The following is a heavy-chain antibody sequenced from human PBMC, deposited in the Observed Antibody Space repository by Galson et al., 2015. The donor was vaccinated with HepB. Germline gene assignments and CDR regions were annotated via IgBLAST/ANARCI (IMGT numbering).Heavy chain of an antibody. D-gene: IGHD3-3*01. Sequence: QSGAEVKRPGESLRISCKGSGYSFTSYWISWVRQMPGKGLEWMGRIDPSDSYTNYSPSFQGHVTISADKSISTAYLQWSSLKASDAAMYYCARLRPPPYYDFWSGPIYYYYGMDVWGQGTTVTVSS. J-gene: IGHJ6*02. CDR1: GYSFTSYW. CDR3: ARLRPPPYYDFWSGPIYYYYGMDV. V-gene: IGHV5-10-1*01. CDR2: IDPSDSYT.